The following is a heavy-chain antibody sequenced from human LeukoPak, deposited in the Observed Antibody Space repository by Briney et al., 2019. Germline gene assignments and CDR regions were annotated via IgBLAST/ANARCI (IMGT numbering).Heavy chain of an antibody. D-gene: IGHD2-15*01. J-gene: IGHJ4*02. V-gene: IGHV3-7*03. CDR2: TKPDGSAE. CDR1: GFSFRNYW. CDR3: AKGSGYCSGGSCYYFDY. Sequence: GGSLRLSCAASGFSFRNYWMGWVRQAPGKGLEWVANTKPDGSAEYYADSVRGRFTASRDNANNLLYLQMNRLRAEDTAVYYCAKGSGYCSGGSCYYFDYWGQGTLVTVSS.